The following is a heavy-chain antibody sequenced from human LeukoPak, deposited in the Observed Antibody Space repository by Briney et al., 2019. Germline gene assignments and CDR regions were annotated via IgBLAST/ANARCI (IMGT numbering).Heavy chain of an antibody. CDR2: INHSGST. Sequence: SETLSLTCAVYGGSFSGYYWSWIRQPPGKGLEWIGEINHSGSTNYNPYPKSRVTISVDTSKNQFSLKLSSVTAADTAVYYCARGHSMIAWGQGTLVTVSS. V-gene: IGHV4-34*01. J-gene: IGHJ5*02. CDR3: ARGHSMIA. D-gene: IGHD3-22*01. CDR1: GGSFSGYY.